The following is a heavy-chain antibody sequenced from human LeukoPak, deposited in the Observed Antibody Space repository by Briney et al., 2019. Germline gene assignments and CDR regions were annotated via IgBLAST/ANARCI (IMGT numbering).Heavy chain of an antibody. CDR3: ARGYCSGGSCYYYYYMDV. CDR1: GYTFTSYG. J-gene: IGHJ6*03. CDR2: ISAYNGNT. V-gene: IGHV1-18*01. Sequence: ASVKVSCKASGYTFTSYGISWVRQAPGQGLEWMGWISAYNGNTNYAQKLQGRVTMTRNTSISTAYMELSSLRSEDTAVYYCARGYCSGGSCYYYYYMDVWGKGTTVTISS. D-gene: IGHD2-15*01.